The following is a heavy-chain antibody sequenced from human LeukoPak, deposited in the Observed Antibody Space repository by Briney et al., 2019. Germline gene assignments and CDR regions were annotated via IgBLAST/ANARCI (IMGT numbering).Heavy chain of an antibody. CDR2: SGSGGST. CDR1: GFTFSSYA. D-gene: IGHD1-14*01. V-gene: IGHV3-23*01. J-gene: IGHJ5*02. CDR3: AKGSGINHYHWIDP. Sequence: PGGSLRLSCAASGFTFSSYAMSWVRQAPGKGLEWVSGSGSGGSTHYADSVKGRFTISRDNSKNTLYLQMDSLRAEDTALYYCAKGSGINHYHWIDPWGQGTLVTVSS.